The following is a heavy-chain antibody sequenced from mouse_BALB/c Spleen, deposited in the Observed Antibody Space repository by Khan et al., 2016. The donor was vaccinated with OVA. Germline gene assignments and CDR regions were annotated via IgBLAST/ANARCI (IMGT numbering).Heavy chain of an antibody. J-gene: IGHJ3*01. V-gene: IGHV1S132*01. Sequence: QVQLQQSGAELVKPGASVKLSCKTSGYTFNSYWIQWIKQRPGQGLGWIGQIFPGTGTTYDNENFKGKATLTVNPSSSTAYMQVSSLTSEASAVLFCARGYFGNYEFIYWGQGTLVAVS. D-gene: IGHD2-1*01. CDR1: GYTFNSYW. CDR2: IFPGTGTT. CDR3: ARGYFGNYEFIY.